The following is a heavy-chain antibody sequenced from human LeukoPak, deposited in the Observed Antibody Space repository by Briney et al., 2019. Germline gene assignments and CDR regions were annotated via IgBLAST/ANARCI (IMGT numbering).Heavy chain of an antibody. CDR3: ARGKEMTKTSGYYSFDY. D-gene: IGHD3-9*01. CDR1: GASITTYH. CDR2: MYYSGSP. V-gene: IGHV4-59*01. J-gene: IGHJ4*02. Sequence: PSETLSLTCTVSGASITTYHWSWIRQPPGKRLEWVAYMYYSGSPNYNPSLNSRVTMSVDTSENQFSLKLSSVTAADTAVYYCARGKEMTKTSGYYSFDYWGQGTLVSVSS.